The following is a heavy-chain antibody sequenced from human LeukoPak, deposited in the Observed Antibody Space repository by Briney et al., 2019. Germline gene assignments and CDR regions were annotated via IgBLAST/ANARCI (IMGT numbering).Heavy chain of an antibody. J-gene: IGHJ6*02. CDR1: GYTLTGYY. CDR2: INPNSGGT. D-gene: IGHD2-2*03. CDR3: ARSSGGYCSSTSCPFYYYYGMDV. V-gene: IGHV1-2*04. Sequence: ASVKVSCKASGYTLTGYYMHWVRQAPGQGLEWMGWINPNSGGTNYAQKFQGWVTMTRDTSISTAYMELSRLRSDDTAVYYCARSSGGYCSSTSCPFYYYYGMDVWGQGTTVTVSS.